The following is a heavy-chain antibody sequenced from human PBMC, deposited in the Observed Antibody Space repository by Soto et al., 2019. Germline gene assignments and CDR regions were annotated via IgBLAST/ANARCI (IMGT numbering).Heavy chain of an antibody. CDR3: TTAGGILYYYYGMDV. Sequence: AGGPLRLSGAASVFTFSNAWMSWVRQAPGKGLEWVGRIKSKTDGGTTDYAAPVKGRFTISRDDSKNTLYLQMNSLKTEDTAVYYCTTAGGILYYYYGMDVWGQGTTVTVSS. J-gene: IGHJ6*02. D-gene: IGHD3-16*01. V-gene: IGHV3-15*01. CDR2: IKSKTDGGTT. CDR1: VFTFSNAW.